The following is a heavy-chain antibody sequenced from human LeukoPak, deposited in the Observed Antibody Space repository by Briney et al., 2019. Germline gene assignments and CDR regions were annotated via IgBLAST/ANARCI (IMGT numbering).Heavy chain of an antibody. CDR2: INPNSGGT. CDR3: ARESSSWPKNWFDP. Sequence: GASVKVSCKASGYTFTGCYMHWVRQAPGQGLEWMGWINPNSGGTNYAQKFQGWVTMTRDTSISTAYMELSRLRSDDTAVYYCARESSSWPKNWFDPWGQGTLVTVSS. J-gene: IGHJ5*02. CDR1: GYTFTGCY. D-gene: IGHD6-13*01. V-gene: IGHV1-2*04.